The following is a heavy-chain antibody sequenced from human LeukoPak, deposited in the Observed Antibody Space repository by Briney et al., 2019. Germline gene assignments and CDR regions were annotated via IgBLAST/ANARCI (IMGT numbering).Heavy chain of an antibody. Sequence: SETLSLTCTVSGGSISTYYWSWIRQPPGKGLEWIGHIYYSGSTNYNPSLKSRVTISVDTSKNQFSLRLSSVTAADTAVYYCARGILTGTIYAFDNWGQGTMVTVSS. CDR2: IYYSGST. CDR3: ARGILTGTIYAFDN. V-gene: IGHV4-59*01. D-gene: IGHD3-9*01. CDR1: GGSISTYY. J-gene: IGHJ3*02.